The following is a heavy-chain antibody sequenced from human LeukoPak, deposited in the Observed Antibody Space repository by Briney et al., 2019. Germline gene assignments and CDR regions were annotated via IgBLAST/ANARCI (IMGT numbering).Heavy chain of an antibody. CDR2: INDSGST. CDR1: GGSFCGYY. D-gene: IGHD6-13*01. CDR3: ARVAAAGIYYYYGMDV. Sequence: SETLPLTCAVYGGSFCGYYWSWIRQPPGKGLEWIGEINDSGSTNYNPSLKSRVTISVDTSKNQLSLKLSSVTAADTAVYYCARVAAAGIYYYYGMDVWGQGTTVTVSS. J-gene: IGHJ6*02. V-gene: IGHV4-34*01.